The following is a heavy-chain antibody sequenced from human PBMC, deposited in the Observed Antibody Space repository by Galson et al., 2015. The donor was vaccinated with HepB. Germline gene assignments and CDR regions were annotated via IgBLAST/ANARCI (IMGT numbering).Heavy chain of an antibody. CDR3: ARGPRFAEGAMVSDY. J-gene: IGHJ4*02. CDR2: ISAYNGNT. Sequence: SVKVSCKASGYTFTSYGISWVRQAPGQGLEWMGWISAYNGNTNYAQKLQGRVTMTTDTSTSTAYMELRSLRSDDTAVYYCARGPRFAEGAMVSDYWGQGTLVTVSS. D-gene: IGHD5-18*01. CDR1: GYTFTSYG. V-gene: IGHV1-18*01.